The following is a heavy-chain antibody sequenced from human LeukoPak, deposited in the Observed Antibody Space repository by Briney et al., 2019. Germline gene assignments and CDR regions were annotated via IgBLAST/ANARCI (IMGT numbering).Heavy chain of an antibody. Sequence: SETLSLTCTVSGGSISSSSYYWGWIRQPPGKGLEWIGSIYYSGSTYYNPSLKSRVTISVDTSKNQFSLKLSSVTAADTAVYYCARRGVGARGFDYWGQGTLVTVSS. D-gene: IGHD1-26*01. V-gene: IGHV4-39*01. CDR3: ARRGVGARGFDY. CDR1: GGSISSSSYY. CDR2: IYYSGST. J-gene: IGHJ4*02.